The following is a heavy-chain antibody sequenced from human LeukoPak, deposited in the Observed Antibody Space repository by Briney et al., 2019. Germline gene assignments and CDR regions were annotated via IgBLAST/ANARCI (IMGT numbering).Heavy chain of an antibody. D-gene: IGHD3-9*01. CDR3: AKGATPRLRFFDWFAAPDY. J-gene: IGHJ4*02. CDR2: VGASGENT. V-gene: IGHV3-23*01. CDR1: GFTFDNYA. Sequence: GSLRLSCAASGFTFDNYAMSWVRQAPGKGLDWVSTVGASGENTYYADSVRGRFTISRDNSKNTVYLQMNSLSAEDTAIYYCAKGATPRLRFFDWFAAPDYWGQGALVTVSS.